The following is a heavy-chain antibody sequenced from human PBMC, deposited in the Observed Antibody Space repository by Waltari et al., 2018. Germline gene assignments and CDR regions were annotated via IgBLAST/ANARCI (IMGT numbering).Heavy chain of an antibody. CDR3: ARHAAIAARREYYFDY. V-gene: IGHV4-39*01. CDR2: IYYSGST. CDR1: GGSISRSSYY. Sequence: QLQLQESGPGLVKPSETLSLTCTVSGGSISRSSYYWGWIRQPPGKGLEWIGSIYYSGSTYYNPSLKSRVTISVDTSKNQFSLKLSSVTAADTAVYYCARHAAIAARREYYFDYWGQGTLVTVSS. D-gene: IGHD6-6*01. J-gene: IGHJ4*02.